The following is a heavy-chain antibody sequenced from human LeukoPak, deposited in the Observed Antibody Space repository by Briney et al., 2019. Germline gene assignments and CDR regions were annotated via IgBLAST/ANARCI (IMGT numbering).Heavy chain of an antibody. CDR3: ASADGIAVAGQIDY. Sequence: SETLSLTCTVSGGSISSSSYYWGWIRQPPGKGLEWIGSIYYSGSTYYNPSLKSRVTISVDTSKSQFSLKLSSVTAADTAVYYCASADGIAVAGQIDYWGQGTLVTVSS. J-gene: IGHJ4*02. CDR2: IYYSGST. CDR1: GGSISSSSYY. D-gene: IGHD6-19*01. V-gene: IGHV4-39*01.